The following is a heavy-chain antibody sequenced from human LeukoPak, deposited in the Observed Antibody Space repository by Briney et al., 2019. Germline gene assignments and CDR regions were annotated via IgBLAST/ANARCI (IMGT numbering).Heavy chain of an antibody. J-gene: IGHJ4*02. D-gene: IGHD3-10*01. Sequence: SETLSLTCAVYGGSFSGYYWSWIRQPPGKGLEWIGEINHSGSTNYNPSLKSRVTISVDTSKNQFSLKLSSVTAADTAVYYCARGRRWGSSGSYYRFFDYWGQGTLVTVSS. V-gene: IGHV4-34*01. CDR1: GGSFSGYY. CDR2: INHSGST. CDR3: ARGRRWGSSGSYYRFFDY.